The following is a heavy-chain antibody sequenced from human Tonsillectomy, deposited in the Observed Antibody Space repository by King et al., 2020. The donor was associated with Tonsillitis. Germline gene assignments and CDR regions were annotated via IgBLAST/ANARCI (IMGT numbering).Heavy chain of an antibody. Sequence: QLVQSGAEVKKPGASVKVSCKASGYSFTGYHIHWVRQAPGQGLEWMGWINPHSGDTNYAQRFQGRVTVTRDTSSSTAYMELSSLRSDDTAVFYCARRWESRTIGLGFVRHYGLDVWGQGTTVTVSS. D-gene: IGHD3-10*02. V-gene: IGHV1-2*02. CDR2: INPHSGDT. J-gene: IGHJ6*02. CDR1: GYSFTGYH. CDR3: ARRWESRTIGLGFVRHYGLDV.